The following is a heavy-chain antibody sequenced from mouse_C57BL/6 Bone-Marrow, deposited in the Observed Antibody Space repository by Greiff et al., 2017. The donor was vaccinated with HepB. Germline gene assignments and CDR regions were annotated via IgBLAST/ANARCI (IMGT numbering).Heavy chain of an antibody. J-gene: IGHJ1*03. CDR2: IDPSDSYT. V-gene: IGHV1-69*01. D-gene: IGHD2-2*01. CDR3: AREGYRPSYWYFDV. Sequence: QVQLQQSGAELVMPGASVKLSCKASGYTFTSYWMHWVKQRPGQGLEWIGEIDPSDSYTNYNQKFKGKSTLTVDKSSSTAYMQLSSLTSEDSAVYYCAREGYRPSYWYFDVWGTGTTVTVSS. CDR1: GYTFTSYW.